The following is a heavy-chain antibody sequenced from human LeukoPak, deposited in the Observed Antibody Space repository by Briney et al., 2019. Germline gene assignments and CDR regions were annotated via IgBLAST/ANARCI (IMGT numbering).Heavy chain of an antibody. CDR2: IIPILGIA. D-gene: IGHD3-22*01. J-gene: IGHJ5*02. V-gene: IGHV1-69*04. CDR1: GGTFSSYA. Sequence: SVKVSCKASGGTFSSYAISWVRQAPGRGLEWMGRIIPILGIANYAQKFQGRVTITADKSTSTAYMELSSLRSEDTAVYYCARGLRYYYDSSGYYNNWFDPWGQGTLVTVSS. CDR3: ARGLRYYYDSSGYYNNWFDP.